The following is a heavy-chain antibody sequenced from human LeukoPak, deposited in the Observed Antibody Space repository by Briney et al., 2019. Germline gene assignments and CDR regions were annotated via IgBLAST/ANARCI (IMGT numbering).Heavy chain of an antibody. CDR2: IYYIGST. D-gene: IGHD2-15*01. CDR1: GGSVSVPTYY. Sequence: SETLSLTCTVSGGSVSVPTYYWSWIRQSPGRGLEWIGYIYYIGSTNYSPSLKSRVTVAVDTSKNQFSLSLRSVTAADTAVYYCARTGYCSGDTCRFDAFDIWGQGTVVTVSS. CDR3: ARTGYCSGDTCRFDAFDI. J-gene: IGHJ3*02. V-gene: IGHV4-61*01.